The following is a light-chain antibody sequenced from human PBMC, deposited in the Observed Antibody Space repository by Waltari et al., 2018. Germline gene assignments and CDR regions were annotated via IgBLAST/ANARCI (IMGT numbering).Light chain of an antibody. CDR1: SSNLGTNT. Sequence: QSVLTQPPSASEAARKSVTISCSGGSSNLGTNTVSWYQQVPETAPKLLIYYNDRRVSVVSDRFSGSKSGTSASLAISGLQTEDEADYYCAAWDDSLSRVLFGGGTRLTVL. V-gene: IGLV1-36*01. J-gene: IGLJ2*01. CDR3: AAWDDSLSRVL. CDR2: YND.